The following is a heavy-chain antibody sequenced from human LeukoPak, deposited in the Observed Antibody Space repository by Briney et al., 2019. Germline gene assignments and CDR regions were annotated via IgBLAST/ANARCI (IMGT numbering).Heavy chain of an antibody. D-gene: IGHD3-22*01. CDR3: ARAPPPNTYYYDSSGYRDY. CDR2: MNPNSGNT. Sequence: ASVKVSCKASGYTFTSYDINWVRQATGQGLERMGWMNPNSGNTGYAQKFQGRVTMTRNTSISTAYMELSSLRSEDTAVYYCARAPPPNTYYYDSSGYRDYWGQGTLVTVSS. V-gene: IGHV1-8*01. CDR1: GYTFTSYD. J-gene: IGHJ4*02.